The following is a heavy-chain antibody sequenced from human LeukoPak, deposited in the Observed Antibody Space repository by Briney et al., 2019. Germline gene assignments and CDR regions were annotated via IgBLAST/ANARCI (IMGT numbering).Heavy chain of an antibody. J-gene: IGHJ6*03. CDR3: ARTTSGATFSDYYYYHMDV. CDR2: ITSSSTYI. CDR1: GFTFSSYS. Sequence: KPGGSLTLSCAASGFTFSSYSMNWVRQAPGKGLEWVSSITSSSTYIHYADSVKGRFTISRDNAKNSLYLQMNSPRAEDTAVYYCARTTSGATFSDYYYYHMDVWGKGTTVTVSS. V-gene: IGHV3-21*01. D-gene: IGHD1-26*01.